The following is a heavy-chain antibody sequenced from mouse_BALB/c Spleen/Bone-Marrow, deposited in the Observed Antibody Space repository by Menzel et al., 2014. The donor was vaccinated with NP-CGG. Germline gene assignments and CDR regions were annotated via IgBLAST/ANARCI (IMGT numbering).Heavy chain of an antibody. J-gene: IGHJ4*01. Sequence: VHLQQSGAELMKPGASVKISCKATGYTFSSYWIEWVKQRPGHGLEWIGEILPGRGSTNYNEKFKGKATFTSDTSSNTAYMQLSSLTSEDSAVYYCARWDTTAMDYWGQGTSVTVSS. V-gene: IGHV1-9*01. CDR3: ARWDTTAMDY. D-gene: IGHD1-1*01. CDR2: ILPGRGST. CDR1: GYTFSSYW.